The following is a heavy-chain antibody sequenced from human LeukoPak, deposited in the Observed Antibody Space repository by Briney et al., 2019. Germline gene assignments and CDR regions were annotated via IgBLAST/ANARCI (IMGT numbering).Heavy chain of an antibody. Sequence: SETLSLTCIVSGGSISTYYWSWIRQPPGKGLEWIGYIYYSGSTSYNPSLESRVTISVDTSKNQFSLKLSSVTAADTAVYYCARGDGAYYYDSSGYYPSLYFDYWGQGTLVTVSS. V-gene: IGHV4-59*01. CDR3: ARGDGAYYYDSSGYYPSLYFDY. CDR2: IYYSGST. D-gene: IGHD3-22*01. CDR1: GGSISTYY. J-gene: IGHJ4*02.